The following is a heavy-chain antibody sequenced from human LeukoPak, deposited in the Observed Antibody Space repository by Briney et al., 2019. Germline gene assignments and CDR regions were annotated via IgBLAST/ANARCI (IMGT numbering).Heavy chain of an antibody. J-gene: IGHJ6*02. CDR1: GYSFTSYW. CDR2: IYPGDSDT. CDR3: ARFCSGGSCYSPRMDV. V-gene: IGHV5-51*01. Sequence: GESLKISCKGSGYSFTSYWIGWVRQMPGKGLEWMGIIYPGDSDTRYSPSFQGQVTISADKSISTAYLQWSSLKASDTAMYYCARFCSGGSCYSPRMDVWGQGTTVTVSS. D-gene: IGHD2-15*01.